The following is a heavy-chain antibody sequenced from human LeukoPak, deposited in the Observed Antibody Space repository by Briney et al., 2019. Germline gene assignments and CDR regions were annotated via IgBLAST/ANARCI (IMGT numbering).Heavy chain of an antibody. CDR1: AGSISSSSYY. V-gene: IGHV4-39*01. CDR2: IYYTGST. Sequence: SETLSLTCTVSAGSISSSSYYWGWIRQPPGKGLEWIGSIYYTGSTYYKPSLKSRVTISVDTSKNQFSLKLSSVTAADTAIYYCAKQGRRMGYDFWSGYRHFDYWGQGTLVTVSS. J-gene: IGHJ4*02. D-gene: IGHD3-3*01. CDR3: AKQGRRMGYDFWSGYRHFDY.